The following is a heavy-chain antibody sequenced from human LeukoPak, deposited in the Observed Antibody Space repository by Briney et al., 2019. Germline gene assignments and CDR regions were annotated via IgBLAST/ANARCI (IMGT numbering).Heavy chain of an antibody. CDR2: IRYDGRNK. J-gene: IGHJ4*01. CDR3: AKEYYDFWSGYPHDY. V-gene: IGHV3-30*02. Sequence: GGSLRLSCAASGFTFSSYGMHWVRQAPGKGLDWVAFIRYDGRNKYYADSVKGRFTISRDNAKNSLYLQMNSLRAEDTAVYYCAKEYYDFWSGYPHDYWGHGTLVTVSS. CDR1: GFTFSSYG. D-gene: IGHD3-3*01.